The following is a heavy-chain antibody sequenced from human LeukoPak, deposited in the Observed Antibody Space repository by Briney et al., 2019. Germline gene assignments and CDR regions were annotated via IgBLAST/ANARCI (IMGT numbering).Heavy chain of an antibody. CDR1: GFTFSSYA. V-gene: IGHV3-21*01. Sequence: GGSLRLSCAASGFTFSSYAMHWVRQAPGKGLEWVSSIRSSSTNIYYADSVKGRFTISRDNAKNSLYMQMNSLRAEDTAVYYCARVAAVDVYYFDYWGQGTLVTVSS. D-gene: IGHD6-19*01. CDR2: IRSSSTNI. CDR3: ARVAAVDVYYFDY. J-gene: IGHJ4*02.